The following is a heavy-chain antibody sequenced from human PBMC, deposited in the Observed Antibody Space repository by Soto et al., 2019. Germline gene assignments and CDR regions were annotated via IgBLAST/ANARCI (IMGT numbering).Heavy chain of an antibody. D-gene: IGHD1-7*01. CDR1: GGSISISSYY. V-gene: IGHV4-39*01. J-gene: IGHJ4*02. Sequence: SDTLSLTCTVSGGSISISSYYWGWILQPPGKGLEWIGSIYYSGSTYYNPSLKSRVTISVDTSKNQFSLKLSSVTAADTAVYYCARHPNWNYRYFDYWGQGTLVTVSS. CDR2: IYYSGST. CDR3: ARHPNWNYRYFDY.